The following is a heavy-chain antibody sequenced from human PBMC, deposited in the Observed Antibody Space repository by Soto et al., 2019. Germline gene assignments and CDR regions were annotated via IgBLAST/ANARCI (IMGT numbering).Heavy chain of an antibody. CDR1: GGSVSSDNFY. Sequence: QVQLQESGPGLVKPSETLSLTCTVSGGSVSSDNFYWSWIRQPPGRGLQWIGYISYTGSTRYNPYLKIRVTISEDTSKNQFSLNLSSVTTADTAVYYCAGEQRGGSWDFDYWGQGTLITVSS. D-gene: IGHD6-13*01. J-gene: IGHJ4*02. V-gene: IGHV4-61*01. CDR3: AGEQRGGSWDFDY. CDR2: ISYTGST.